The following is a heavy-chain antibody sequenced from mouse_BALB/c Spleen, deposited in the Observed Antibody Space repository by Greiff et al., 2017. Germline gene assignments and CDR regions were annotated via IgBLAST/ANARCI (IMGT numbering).Heavy chain of an antibody. J-gene: IGHJ4*01. CDR3: ARGPPPIYYAMDY. CDR2: INPYNGAT. V-gene: IGHV1-31*01. Sequence: EVMLVESGPELVKPGASVKISCKASGYSFTGYYMHWVKQSHVKSLEWIGRINPYNGATSYNQNFKDKASLTVDKSSSTAYMELHSLTSEDSAVYYCARGPPPIYYAMDYWGQGTSVTVSS. CDR1: GYSFTGYY.